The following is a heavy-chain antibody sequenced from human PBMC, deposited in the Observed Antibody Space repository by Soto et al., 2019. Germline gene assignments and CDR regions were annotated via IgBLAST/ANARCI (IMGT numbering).Heavy chain of an antibody. V-gene: IGHV3-30-3*01. Sequence: FLRLSCAASGFDFNSYAMHWVRQAPGQGLQWVAVISNDGSNKFYADSVKGRFTISRDNSKNTLFLEMQSLRPEDTALFHCVRDYHSGSYFFDYWGQGALVTVSS. D-gene: IGHD1-26*01. J-gene: IGHJ4*02. CDR2: ISNDGSNK. CDR3: VRDYHSGSYFFDY. CDR1: GFDFNSYA.